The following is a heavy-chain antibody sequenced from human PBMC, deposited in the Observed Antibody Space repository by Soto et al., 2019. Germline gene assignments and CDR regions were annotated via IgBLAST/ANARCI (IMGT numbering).Heavy chain of an antibody. J-gene: IGHJ4*02. CDR2: IYYSGTT. CDR3: ARRVDYYGSVFDY. V-gene: IGHV4-59*08. CDR1: GGSIGSYY. D-gene: IGHD3-10*01. Sequence: PSETLSLTCTVSGGSIGSYYWTWIRQPPGKGLEWIGYIYYSGTTSYNPSLKSRVTISVDTSKNQFSLKMSSVTAADTAVYYCARRVDYYGSVFDYWGQGTLVTSPQ.